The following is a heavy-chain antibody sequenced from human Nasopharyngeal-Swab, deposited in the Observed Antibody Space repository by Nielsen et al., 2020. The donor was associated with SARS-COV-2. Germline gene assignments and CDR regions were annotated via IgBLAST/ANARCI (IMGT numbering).Heavy chain of an antibody. Sequence: GGSLRLSRAASGFTFSSYAMSWVRQAPGKGLEWVSAISGSGGSTYYADSVKGRFTISRDNSKNTLYLQMNSLRAEDTAVYYCAKDSVLLWFGELYYMDVWGKGTTVTVSS. D-gene: IGHD3-10*01. CDR2: ISGSGGST. CDR1: GFTFSSYA. J-gene: IGHJ6*03. CDR3: AKDSVLLWFGELYYMDV. V-gene: IGHV3-23*01.